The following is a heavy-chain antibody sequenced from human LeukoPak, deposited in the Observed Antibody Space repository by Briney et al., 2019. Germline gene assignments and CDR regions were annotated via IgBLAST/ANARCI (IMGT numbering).Heavy chain of an antibody. Sequence: SETLSLICAVYGGSFSGYYWSWIRQPPGKGLEWIGEINHSGSANYNPSLKSRVTISVDTSKNQFSLKLSSVTAADTAVYYCARAPYWSGSYYVYWGQGTLVTVSS. V-gene: IGHV4-34*01. CDR3: ARAPYWSGSYYVY. J-gene: IGHJ4*02. CDR2: INHSGSA. D-gene: IGHD1-26*01. CDR1: GGSFSGYY.